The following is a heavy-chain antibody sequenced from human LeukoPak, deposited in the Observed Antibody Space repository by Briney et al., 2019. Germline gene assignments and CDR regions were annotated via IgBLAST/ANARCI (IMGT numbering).Heavy chain of an antibody. CDR1: GGSFSGYY. D-gene: IGHD6-13*01. Sequence: PSETLSLTCAVYGGSFSGYYWSWIRRPPGKGLEWIGEINHSGSTNDNPSLKSRVTISVDTSKNQFSLKLSSVTAADTAVYYCARESEFASNIAAAGTRAGDYWGQGTLVTVSS. CDR2: INHSGST. CDR3: ARESEFASNIAAAGTRAGDY. V-gene: IGHV4-34*01. J-gene: IGHJ4*02.